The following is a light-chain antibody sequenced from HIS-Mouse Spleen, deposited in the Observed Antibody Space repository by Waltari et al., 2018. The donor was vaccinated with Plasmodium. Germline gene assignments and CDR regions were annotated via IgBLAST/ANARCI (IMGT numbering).Light chain of an antibody. CDR2: DAS. Sequence: DIQMTQSPSSLSASVRDRVTITCQASQDISNYLNWYQQKPGKAPKPLIYDASNLETGVPSRFSGSGSGTDFTFTISSLQPEDIATYYCQQYDNLPPLFTFGPGTKVDIK. CDR3: QQYDNLPPLFT. V-gene: IGKV1-33*01. J-gene: IGKJ3*01. CDR1: QDISNY.